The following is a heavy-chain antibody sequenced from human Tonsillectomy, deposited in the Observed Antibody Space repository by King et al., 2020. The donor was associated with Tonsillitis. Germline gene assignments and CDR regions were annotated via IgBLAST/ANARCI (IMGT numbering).Heavy chain of an antibody. Sequence: VQLVESGGGWVQPGGSLRLSCAASGFTFSSYSMNWVRQAPGKGREWVSYIISSSSTIYYEDSVKGRFTISRENAKNSLFLQMNSLRAEDTAVYYCARETSIMEQQLVRGYFDYWGQGTLVTVSS. J-gene: IGHJ4*02. CDR3: ARETSIMEQQLVRGYFDY. CDR2: IISSSSTI. D-gene: IGHD6-13*01. V-gene: IGHV3-48*01. CDR1: GFTFSSYS.